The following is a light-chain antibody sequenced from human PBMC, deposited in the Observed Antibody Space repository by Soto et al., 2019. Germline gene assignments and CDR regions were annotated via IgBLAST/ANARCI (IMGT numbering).Light chain of an antibody. V-gene: IGKV3-15*01. CDR3: QQYNNWPTT. Sequence: ERVLTESRATLSVSPGVRATLSCRASQSVSGDLAWYHHKPGQAPRLLLYDATTRALDTPPRYAGSGSGPEFTLTISSLQSEDFAVYFCQQYNNWPTTVGQGTPLEIK. J-gene: IGKJ5*01. CDR1: QSVSGD. CDR2: DAT.